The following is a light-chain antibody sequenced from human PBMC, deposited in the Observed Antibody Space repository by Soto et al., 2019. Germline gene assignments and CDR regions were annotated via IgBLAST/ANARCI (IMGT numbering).Light chain of an antibody. CDR1: SGRSTYI. CDR3: ETWDSNTRV. Sequence: QPVLTQSSSASASLGSSVKLTCTLSSGRSTYIIAWHQQQPGKAPPYLMKLEASGNCNKGSGVPDRFSGSSSGADRYLSISNLQSEDEADYYCETWDSNTRVFGGGTKLTVL. CDR2: LEASGNC. J-gene: IGLJ3*02. V-gene: IGLV4-60*03.